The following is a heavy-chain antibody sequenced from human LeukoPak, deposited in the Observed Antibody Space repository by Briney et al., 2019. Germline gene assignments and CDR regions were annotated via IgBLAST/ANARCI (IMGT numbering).Heavy chain of an antibody. Sequence: PGGSLRLSCAASGFIFSGYWMTWVRQGPGKGLEWVAYIKKDGSEQSYVDSVKGRFTVSRDNAKNSLYLQMNGLRAEDTAVYYCARYRSGYYFDSWGQGTLVTVSS. V-gene: IGHV3-7*02. CDR2: IKKDGSEQ. CDR1: GFIFSGYW. J-gene: IGHJ4*02. CDR3: ARYRSGYYFDS. D-gene: IGHD6-25*01.